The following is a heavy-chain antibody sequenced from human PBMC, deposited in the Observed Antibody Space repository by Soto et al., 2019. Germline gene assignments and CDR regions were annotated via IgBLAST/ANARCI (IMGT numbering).Heavy chain of an antibody. CDR3: AKDPVAGSWGPDY. V-gene: IGHV3-30*18. Sequence: QVQLVESGGGVVQPGRSLRLSCAASGFTFSSYGMHWVRQAPGKGLEWVAVISYDGSNKYYADSVKGRFTISRDNSKNTLYLQMNSLRAEDTAVYYCAKDPVAGSWGPDYWGQGTLVTVSS. J-gene: IGHJ4*02. CDR1: GFTFSSYG. CDR2: ISYDGSNK. D-gene: IGHD6-19*01.